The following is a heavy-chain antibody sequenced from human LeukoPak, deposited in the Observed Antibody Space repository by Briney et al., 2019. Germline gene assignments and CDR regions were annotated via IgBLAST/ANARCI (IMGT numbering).Heavy chain of an antibody. V-gene: IGHV3-23*01. CDR3: AKATRGSHLRGFDY. CDR2: ISGSGGST. Sequence: GGSLRLSCAASGFTFSSYAMSWVRQAPGKGLEWVSAISGSGGSTYYADSVKGRFTISRDNSKHTLYLQMNSLRAEDTAVYYCAKATRGSHLRGFDYWAREPWSPSPQ. J-gene: IGHJ4*02. D-gene: IGHD1-26*01. CDR1: GFTFSSYA.